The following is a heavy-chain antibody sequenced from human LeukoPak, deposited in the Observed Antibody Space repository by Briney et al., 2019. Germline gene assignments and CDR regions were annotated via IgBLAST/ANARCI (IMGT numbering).Heavy chain of an antibody. D-gene: IGHD3-10*01. J-gene: IGHJ5*01. CDR3: ARARGYYYGSGSYFQSHNWFDS. V-gene: IGHV4-38-2*02. CDR1: GYSISSGYY. Sequence: SETLSLTCTVSGYSISSGYYWGWIRQPPGKGLEWIGSIYHSGSTYYNPSLKSRVTISIDTSTNQFSLKLSSVTAADTAVYYCARARGYYYGSGSYFQSHNWFDSWGQGILVTVSS. CDR2: IYHSGST.